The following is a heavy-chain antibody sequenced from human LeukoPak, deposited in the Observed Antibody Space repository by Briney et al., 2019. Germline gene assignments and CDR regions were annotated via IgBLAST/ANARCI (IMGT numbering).Heavy chain of an antibody. D-gene: IGHD3-9*01. J-gene: IGHJ4*02. CDR1: GFTFTNYA. V-gene: IGHV3-23*01. Sequence: PGTSLRLSCVASGFTFTNYAMSWVRQAPGKGLEWVSAITGSDGTSHYADSVKGRFTISRDNSKNTLYQQVNSLRAEDTAVYYCAKWGDYDILTGYYVPDYWGQGTLVTVSS. CDR3: AKWGDYDILTGYYVPDY. CDR2: ITGSDGTS.